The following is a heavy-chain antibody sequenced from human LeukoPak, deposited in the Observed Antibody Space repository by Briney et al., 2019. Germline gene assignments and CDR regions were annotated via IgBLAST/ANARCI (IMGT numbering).Heavy chain of an antibody. Sequence: SETLSLTCAVYGGSFSGYYWSWIRQPPGKGLEWIGEIIHSGSTNYNPSLKSRVTISVDTSKNQFSLKLSSVTAADTAVYYCARRKYYDILTGYYRRGPVQEAFDYWGQGTLVTVSS. D-gene: IGHD3-9*01. CDR3: ARRKYYDILTGYYRRGPVQEAFDY. V-gene: IGHV4-34*12. CDR2: IIHSGST. CDR1: GGSFSGYY. J-gene: IGHJ4*02.